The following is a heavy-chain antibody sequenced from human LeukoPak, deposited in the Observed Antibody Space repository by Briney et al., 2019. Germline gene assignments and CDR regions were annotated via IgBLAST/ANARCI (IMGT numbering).Heavy chain of an antibody. V-gene: IGHV4-59*08. Sequence: PSETLSLTCTVSGGSISSYYWSWIRQPPGKGLEWIGYIYYSGSTKYNPSLKSRVTISVDTSKNQFSLKLSSVTAADTAVYYCARREDGYCSSTSCYGNWGQGTLVTVSS. D-gene: IGHD2-2*03. CDR3: ARREDGYCSSTSCYGN. J-gene: IGHJ4*02. CDR1: GGSISSYY. CDR2: IYYSGST.